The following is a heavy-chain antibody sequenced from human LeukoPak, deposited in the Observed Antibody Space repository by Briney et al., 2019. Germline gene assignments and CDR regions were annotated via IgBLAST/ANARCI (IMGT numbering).Heavy chain of an antibody. CDR3: ARCKVRGVPSVTYYYYGMDV. J-gene: IGHJ6*02. CDR2: INHSGST. Sequence: TSETLSLTCAVCGGSFSGYYWSWIRQPPGKGMEWIGEINHSGSTNYNPSLKSRVTISVDTSKNQFSLRLRSVTAADTAVYYCARCKVRGVPSVTYYYYGMDVWGQGTTVTVAS. V-gene: IGHV4-34*01. D-gene: IGHD3-10*01. CDR1: GGSFSGYY.